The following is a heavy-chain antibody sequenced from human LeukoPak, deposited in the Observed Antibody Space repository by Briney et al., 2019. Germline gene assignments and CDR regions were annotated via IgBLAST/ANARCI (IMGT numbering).Heavy chain of an antibody. D-gene: IGHD5-18*01. CDR1: GFTFDDYA. CDR3: ARDISSRAWILDY. J-gene: IGHJ4*02. CDR2: ISWSSDGI. V-gene: IGHV3-9*01. Sequence: GRSLRLSCAASGFTFDDYAMHWVRQTPRKGLEWVSGISWSSDGIGYADSVKGRFTISRDNAENSLYLQMNSLRGEDTALYYCARDISSRAWILDYWGQGTLVTVSS.